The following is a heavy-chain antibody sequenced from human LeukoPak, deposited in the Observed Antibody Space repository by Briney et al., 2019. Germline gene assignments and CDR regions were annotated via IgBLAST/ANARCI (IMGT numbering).Heavy chain of an antibody. J-gene: IGHJ5*02. CDR2: INPSGGST. Sequence: ASVKVSCKASGYTFASYYMHWVRQAPGQGLEWMGIINPSGGSTSYAQKFQGRVTITADKSTSTAYMELSSLRSEDTAVYYCAREVLSSYDSSGYYYAYNWFDPWGQGTLVTVSS. D-gene: IGHD3-22*01. CDR3: AREVLSSYDSSGYYYAYNWFDP. CDR1: GYTFASYY. V-gene: IGHV1-46*01.